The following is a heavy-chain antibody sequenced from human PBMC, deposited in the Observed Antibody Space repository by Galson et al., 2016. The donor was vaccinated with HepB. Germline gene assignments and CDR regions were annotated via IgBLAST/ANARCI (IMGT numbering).Heavy chain of an antibody. CDR1: GFAFNSYT. CDR2: IAYDASTK. Sequence: SLRLSCAVSGFAFNSYTMHWARQAPGQRLEWVAVIAYDASTKYYTDSVKGRFTVSRDNSKNTLYLQMNGLRAEDTAVYYCAKAMLKYWSIPLSYNMDVRGKGTTVTVSS. D-gene: IGHD2-8*02. V-gene: IGHV3-30*18. J-gene: IGHJ6*03. CDR3: AKAMLKYWSIPLSYNMDV.